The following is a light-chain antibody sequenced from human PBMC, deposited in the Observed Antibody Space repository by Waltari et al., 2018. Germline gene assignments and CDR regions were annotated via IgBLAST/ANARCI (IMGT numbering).Light chain of an antibody. CDR1: DDISKN. CDR2: DAS. CDR3: QQYDNLPRT. Sequence: DIQMTQSPSSLSASVGDRVTITCQASDDISKNLNWYQQKPGKVPSLLIYDASKLKTGVPSRFSGSGSRTDFTLTLSSLQPEDIATYYCQQYDNLPRTFGQGTKLE. J-gene: IGKJ2*02. V-gene: IGKV1-33*01.